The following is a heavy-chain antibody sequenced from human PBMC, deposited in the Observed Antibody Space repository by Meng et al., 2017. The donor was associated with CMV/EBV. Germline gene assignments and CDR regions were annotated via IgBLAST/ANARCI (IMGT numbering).Heavy chain of an antibody. CDR2: IYYSGST. J-gene: IGHJ3*02. V-gene: IGHV4-59*01. CDR3: AREGLDSSGSYAFDI. D-gene: IGHD3-22*01. Sequence: GSLRLSCTVSGGSISSYYWSWIRQPPGKGLEWIGYIYYSGSTNYNPSLKSRVTISVDTSKNQFSLKLCSVTAADTAVYYCAREGLDSSGSYAFDIWGQGTMVTVSS. CDR1: GGSISSYY.